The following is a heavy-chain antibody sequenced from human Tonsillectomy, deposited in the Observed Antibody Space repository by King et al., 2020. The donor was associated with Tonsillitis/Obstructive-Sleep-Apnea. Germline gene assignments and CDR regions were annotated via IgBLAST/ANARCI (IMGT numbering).Heavy chain of an antibody. V-gene: IGHV4-39*01. J-gene: IGHJ6*03. CDR2: IYYDGTT. Sequence: QLQESGPGLVKPSETLSLTCTVSGGSVSSSDYYWGWIRQPPGKGLEWIGTIYYDGTTYYNPPLKSRFTISVAPSENQFYLNLNSVTATDTAVYYCARHSRDRSWGDYFYYMDVWGKGTTVTVSS. CDR1: GGSVSSSDYY. CDR3: ARHSRDRSWGDYFYYMDV. D-gene: IGHD3-16*01.